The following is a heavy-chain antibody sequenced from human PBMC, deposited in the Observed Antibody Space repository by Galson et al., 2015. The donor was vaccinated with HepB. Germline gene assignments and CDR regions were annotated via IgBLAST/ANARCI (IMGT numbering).Heavy chain of an antibody. CDR3: APRSHYDSSAYTGGFDH. J-gene: IGHJ4*02. Sequence: SLRLSCAASGLTFSSYAMSWVRQAPGKGLEWVSVISGRGDTTYYADSVKGRFTISRDNSKNTLYPQMTSLRAEDTAVYYCAPRSHYDSSAYTGGFDHWGQGTLVTVSS. CDR2: ISGRGDTT. D-gene: IGHD3-22*01. V-gene: IGHV3-23*01. CDR1: GLTFSSYA.